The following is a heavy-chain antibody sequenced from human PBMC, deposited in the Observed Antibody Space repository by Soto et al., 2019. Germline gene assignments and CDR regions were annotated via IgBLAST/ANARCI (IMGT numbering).Heavy chain of an antibody. CDR1: GFTFSSYS. D-gene: IGHD3-10*01. J-gene: IGHJ3*02. CDR3: ARDLGYGSGSYYTATADAFDI. Sequence: EVQLVESGGGLVKPGGSPRLSCAASGFTFSSYSMNWVRQAPGKGLEWVSSISSSSSYIYYADSVKDRFTISRDNAKNSLYLQMNSLRAEDTAVYYCARDLGYGSGSYYTATADAFDIWGQGTMVTVSS. CDR2: ISSSSSYI. V-gene: IGHV3-21*01.